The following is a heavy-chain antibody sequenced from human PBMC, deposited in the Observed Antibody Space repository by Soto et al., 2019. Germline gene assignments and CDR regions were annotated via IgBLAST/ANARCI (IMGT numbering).Heavy chain of an antibody. CDR1: GYTFSSIG. CDR3: ARDLDGSGSYYTNY. D-gene: IGHD3-10*01. CDR2: ISPHKDDT. J-gene: IGHJ4*02. V-gene: IGHV1-18*01. Sequence: QVQLVQSGAEVKKPGASVTVSCKTSGYTFSSIGISWVRQAPGQGLEWMGWISPHKDDTYYAQRRQGRVTMTTDTSTSTAYMELRSLRSDDTAVYFCARDLDGSGSYYTNYWGQGTLVTVSS.